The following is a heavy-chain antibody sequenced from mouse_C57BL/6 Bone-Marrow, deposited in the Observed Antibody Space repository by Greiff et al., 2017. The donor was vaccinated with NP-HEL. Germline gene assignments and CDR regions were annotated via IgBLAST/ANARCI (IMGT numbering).Heavy chain of an antibody. J-gene: IGHJ2*01. CDR2: IHPNSGST. Sequence: QVQLQQPGAELVKPGASVKLSCKASGYTFTSYWMHWVKQRPGQGLEWIGMIHPNSGSTNYNEKFKSKATLTVDKSSSTAYMQLSSLTSEDSAVYYCARWRGSTLYYFDYWGQGTTLTVSS. V-gene: IGHV1-64*01. CDR3: ARWRGSTLYYFDY. CDR1: GYTFTSYW. D-gene: IGHD1-1*01.